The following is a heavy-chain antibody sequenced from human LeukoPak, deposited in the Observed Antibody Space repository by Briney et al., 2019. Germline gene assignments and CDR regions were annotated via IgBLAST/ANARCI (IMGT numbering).Heavy chain of an antibody. D-gene: IGHD3-10*01. CDR1: GYTFTSYY. J-gene: IGHJ5*02. CDR3: ARGRAMVRGVIIREVNWFDP. CDR2: INPSGGST. V-gene: IGHV1-46*01. Sequence: ASVKVSCKASGYTFTSYYMHWVRQAPGQGLEWMGIINPSGGSTSYAQKFQGRVTMTRDMSTSTVYMELSSLRSEDTAVYYCARGRAMVRGVIIREVNWFDPWGQGTLVTVSS.